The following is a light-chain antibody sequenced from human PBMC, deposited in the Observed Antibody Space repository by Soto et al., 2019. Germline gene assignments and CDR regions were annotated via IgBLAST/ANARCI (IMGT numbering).Light chain of an antibody. Sequence: NGLTLSPGTLSLYPGERATLSCRASQSVSSSNLAWYQQKPGQAPRLLIYGASSRATGIPDRFSGSGSGTDFTLTISRLEPEDFAVYYCQHYGSSRTFGQRTRLEIK. V-gene: IGKV3-20*01. CDR1: QSVSSSN. CDR3: QHYGSSRT. CDR2: GAS. J-gene: IGKJ5*01.